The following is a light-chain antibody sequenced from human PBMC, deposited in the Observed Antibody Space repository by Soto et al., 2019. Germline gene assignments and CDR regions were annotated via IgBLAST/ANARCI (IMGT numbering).Light chain of an antibody. J-gene: IGKJ1*01. Sequence: EIVMTQSPATLSVSPGERATLSCRASQSVSSNLAWYQQKPGQAPRLLIYGASTRATGIPARFSGSGSGTEFTLTISSLQSEDFEVYYCQQYNNWPPTLGQGTKVDIK. CDR3: QQYNNWPPT. CDR1: QSVSSN. V-gene: IGKV3-15*01. CDR2: GAS.